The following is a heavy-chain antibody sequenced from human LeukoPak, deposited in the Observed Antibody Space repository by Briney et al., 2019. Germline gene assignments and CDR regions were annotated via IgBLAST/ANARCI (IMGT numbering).Heavy chain of an antibody. CDR1: GDSISSSSYY. CDR2: IYYSGST. J-gene: IGHJ4*02. V-gene: IGHV4-39*01. Sequence: SETLSLTCTVSGDSISSSSYYWGWIRQPPGKGLEWIGSIYYSGSTYYKPSLKSRVTISVDTSKNQFSLKLSSVTAADTAVYYCARHYKVPAGGSYYFEYWGQGNLVTVSS. CDR3: ARHYKVPAGGSYYFEY. D-gene: IGHD2-2*01.